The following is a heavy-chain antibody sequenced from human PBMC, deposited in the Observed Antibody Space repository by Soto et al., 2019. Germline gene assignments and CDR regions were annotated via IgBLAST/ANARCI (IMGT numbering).Heavy chain of an antibody. Sequence: QLQLQESGPGLVKPSETLSLTCSVSDDSINSDKYYWGWIRQPPGKGLEWIGSISYRGNAYYNPSLQPRVTISLDKSKSQSSLKLNSVPAADSAVYFCARLEGLATISYYFDFWGPGALVTVSS. CDR2: ISYRGNA. CDR3: ARLEGLATISYYFDF. V-gene: IGHV4-39*01. D-gene: IGHD5-12*01. J-gene: IGHJ4*02. CDR1: DDSINSDKYY.